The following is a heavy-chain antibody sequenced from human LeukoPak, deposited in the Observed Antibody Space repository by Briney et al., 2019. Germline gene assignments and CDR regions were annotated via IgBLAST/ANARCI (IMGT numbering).Heavy chain of an antibody. CDR2: TSRDGSAE. J-gene: IGHJ5*02. CDR3: AKDLYGSGWYNYFDP. V-gene: IGHV3-30*18. CDR1: GFTFSSYW. Sequence: PGGSLRLSCAASGFTFSSYWMSWVRQAPGKGLEWVAMTSRDGSAEYYADSVKGRFTISRDNSKNTLYLQMNSLRPEDTAVYHCAKDLYGSGWYNYFDPWGQGALVIVSS. D-gene: IGHD6-19*01.